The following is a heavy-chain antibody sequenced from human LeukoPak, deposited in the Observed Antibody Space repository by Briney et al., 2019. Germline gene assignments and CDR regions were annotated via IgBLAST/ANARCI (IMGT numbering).Heavy chain of an antibody. CDR3: AKGTGVRGALGAFDI. V-gene: IGHV3-23*01. Sequence: GRSLRLSCAASGFTVSSYAMRSVSQAPGKGLEWVSSISGSGGSTYYADSVKGRFTISRDNSKTTLYLQMNRLRAEDTAVYYCAKGTGVRGALGAFDIWGQGTMGTVSS. CDR1: GFTVSSYA. D-gene: IGHD3-10*01. J-gene: IGHJ3*02. CDR2: ISGSGGST.